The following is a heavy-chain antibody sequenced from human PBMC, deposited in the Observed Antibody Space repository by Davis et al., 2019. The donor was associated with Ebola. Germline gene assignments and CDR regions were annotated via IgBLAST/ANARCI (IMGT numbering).Heavy chain of an antibody. D-gene: IGHD5-24*01. V-gene: IGHV1-18*04. Sequence: ASVKVSCKTSGYNFLNYGISWVRQAPGGGLEWMGWISVYHGNTKYSLKLQDRVILSTDTSTSTAYMELRNLRSDDTAVYYCAKSLGLEMSSMTLSQSAYEIWGQGTMVTVSS. CDR1: GYNFLNYG. CDR3: AKSLGLEMSSMTLSQSAYEI. J-gene: IGHJ3*02. CDR2: ISVYHGNT.